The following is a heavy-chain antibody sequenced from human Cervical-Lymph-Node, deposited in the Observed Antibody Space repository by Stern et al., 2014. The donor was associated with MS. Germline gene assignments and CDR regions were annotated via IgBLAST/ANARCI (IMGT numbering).Heavy chain of an antibody. CDR2: VNGDGSST. Sequence: VQLVESGGGFVQPGGSLRLSCAASGFTFSSSWMNWVRQAPGKGLVWVSRVNGDGSSTTYADSVKGRFTVSRDNAKNTLYLQMSSLRAEDTAVYYCTRGGSPFYWGQGALVTVSS. CDR1: GFTFSSSW. J-gene: IGHJ4*02. CDR3: TRGGSPFY. D-gene: IGHD1-26*01. V-gene: IGHV3-74*02.